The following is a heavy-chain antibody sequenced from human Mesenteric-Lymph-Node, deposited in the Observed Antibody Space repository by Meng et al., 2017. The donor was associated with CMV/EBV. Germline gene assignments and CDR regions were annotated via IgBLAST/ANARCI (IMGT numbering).Heavy chain of an antibody. CDR3: ARGDYDILTGYYSNWFDP. CDR2: INHSGST. V-gene: IGHV4-34*01. J-gene: IGHJ5*02. D-gene: IGHD3-9*01. Sequence: WVRQMPGKGLEWIGEINHSGSTNYNPSLKSRVTISVDTSKNQFSLKLSSVTAADTAVFYCARGDYDILTGYYSNWFDPWGQGTLVTVSS.